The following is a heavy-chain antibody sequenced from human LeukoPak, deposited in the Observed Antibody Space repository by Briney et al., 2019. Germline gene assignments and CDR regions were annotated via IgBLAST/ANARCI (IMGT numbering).Heavy chain of an antibody. CDR2: INPSGGST. CDR3: ATDAVDYGPDY. D-gene: IGHD4-17*01. Sequence: ASVKVSCKASGYTFTSYYMLWVRQAPGQGLEWMGIINPSGGSTSYAQKFQGRVTMTRDTSTSTVYMELSSLSSEDTAVYYCATDAVDYGPDYWGQGSLVTVSS. CDR1: GYTFTSYY. V-gene: IGHV1-46*01. J-gene: IGHJ4*02.